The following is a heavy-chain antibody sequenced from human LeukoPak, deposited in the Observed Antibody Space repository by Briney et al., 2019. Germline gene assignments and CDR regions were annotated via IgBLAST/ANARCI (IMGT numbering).Heavy chain of an antibody. CDR2: ISGSGGST. V-gene: IGHV3-23*01. J-gene: IGHJ4*02. D-gene: IGHD3-22*01. Sequence: GGSLRLSCAASGFTFSSYAMSWVRQAPGKGLEWVSAISGSGGSTYYADSVKGRFTIFRDNSKNTLYLQMNSLRAEDTAVYYCHDLGYDSRGFDYWGQGTLVTVSS. CDR1: GFTFSSYA. CDR3: HDLGYDSRGFDY.